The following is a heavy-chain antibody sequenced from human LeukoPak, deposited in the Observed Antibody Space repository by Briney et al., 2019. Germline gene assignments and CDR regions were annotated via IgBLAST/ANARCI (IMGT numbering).Heavy chain of an antibody. CDR3: ARGPDYDFWSGYLSFDY. J-gene: IGHJ4*02. CDR1: GFTFSSYS. CDR2: ISSSSSYI. Sequence: GGSLRLSCAASGFTFSSYSMNWVRQAPGKGLEWVSSISSSSSYIYYADSVKGRFTISRDNAKNPLYLQMNSLRAEDTAVYYCARGPDYDFWSGYLSFDYWGQGTLVTVSS. D-gene: IGHD3-3*01. V-gene: IGHV3-21*01.